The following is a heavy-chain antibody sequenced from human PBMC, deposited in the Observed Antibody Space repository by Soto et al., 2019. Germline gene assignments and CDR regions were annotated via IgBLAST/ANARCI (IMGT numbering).Heavy chain of an antibody. V-gene: IGHV4-31*02. D-gene: IGHD1-26*01. Sequence: WTWIRQPPGKGLEWLGYIYNSGTTFYNPSLTSRLSISMDTSGNQFSLELRSVTAADTAVYYCPLALGPTTGLDYWGQGTLVTVSS. CDR2: IYNSGTT. CDR3: PLALGPTTGLDY. J-gene: IGHJ4*02.